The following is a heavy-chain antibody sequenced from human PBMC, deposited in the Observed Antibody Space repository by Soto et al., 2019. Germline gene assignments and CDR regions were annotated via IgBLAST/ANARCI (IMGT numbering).Heavy chain of an antibody. CDR3: ARPHDYSSGWYGY. Sequence: GGSLRLSCAASGFTFSTYSMNWVRQAPGKGLEWVSYISSSSSSIYYADSVKGRFTISRDNAKNSLYLQMNSLRDEDTAVYYCARPHDYSSGWYGYWGQGTLVTVSS. V-gene: IGHV3-48*02. D-gene: IGHD6-19*01. CDR2: ISSSSSSI. CDR1: GFTFSTYS. J-gene: IGHJ4*02.